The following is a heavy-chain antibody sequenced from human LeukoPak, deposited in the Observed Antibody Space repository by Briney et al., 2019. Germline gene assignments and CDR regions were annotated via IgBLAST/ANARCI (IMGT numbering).Heavy chain of an antibody. J-gene: IGHJ5*02. CDR2: IYPGDSDT. V-gene: IGHV5-51*01. CDR1: GYSFTSYW. Sequence: GESLKISCKGSGYSFTSYWIGWVRQMPGKGLEWMGIIYPGDSDTRYSPSFQGQVTISADKSISTAYLQWSSLKASDTVMYYCARGELLHHNWFDPWGQGTLVTVSS. CDR3: ARGELLHHNWFDP. D-gene: IGHD1-26*01.